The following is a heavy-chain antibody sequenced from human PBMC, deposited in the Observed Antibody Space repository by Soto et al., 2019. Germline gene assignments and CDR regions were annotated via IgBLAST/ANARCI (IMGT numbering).Heavy chain of an antibody. J-gene: IGHJ4*02. CDR2: IYHSGST. Sequence: SETLSLTCAVSGGSISSGGYSWSWIRQPPGKGLEWIGYIYHSGSTYYNPSLKSRVTISVDRSKNQFSLKLSSVTAADTAVYYCARVYSSSRGYFDYWGQGTLVTVSS. CDR3: ARVYSSSRGYFDY. V-gene: IGHV4-30-2*01. D-gene: IGHD6-6*01. CDR1: GGSISSGGYS.